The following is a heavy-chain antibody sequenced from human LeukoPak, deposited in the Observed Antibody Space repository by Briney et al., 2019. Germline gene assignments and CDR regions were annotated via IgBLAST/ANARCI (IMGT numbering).Heavy chain of an antibody. CDR1: GFTFSSYS. D-gene: IGHD3-22*01. CDR2: ISSDSSAI. J-gene: IGHJ4*02. CDR3: ATDSSGYYRSRIDY. Sequence: GGSLRLSCAASGFTFSSYSMNWVRQAPGKGPEWVSYISSDSSAIYYADSVKGRFTISRDNAMNSLYLQMNSLRDEDTAVYYCATDSSGYYRSRIDYWGQGTLVTVSS. V-gene: IGHV3-48*02.